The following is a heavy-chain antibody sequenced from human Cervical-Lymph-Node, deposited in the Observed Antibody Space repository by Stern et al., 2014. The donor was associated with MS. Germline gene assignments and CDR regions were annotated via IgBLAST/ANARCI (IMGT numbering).Heavy chain of an antibody. CDR1: GGTFSSYT. Sequence: VHLVESGAEVKKPGSSVKVSCKASGGTFSSYTISWVRQAPGQGLEWMGRIIPILGIANYAQKFQGRVTITADKSTSTAYMELSSLRSEDTAVYYCASWSRLRLGESYYFDYWGQGTLVTVSS. CDR3: ASWSRLRLGESYYFDY. V-gene: IGHV1-69*09. D-gene: IGHD3-16*01. CDR2: IIPILGIA. J-gene: IGHJ4*02.